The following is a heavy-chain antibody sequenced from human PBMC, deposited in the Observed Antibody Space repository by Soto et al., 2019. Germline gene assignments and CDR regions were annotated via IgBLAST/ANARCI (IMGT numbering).Heavy chain of an antibody. V-gene: IGHV1-3*01. D-gene: IGHD3-3*02. CDR1: GYTFTSYS. CDR2: INAGNGNT. J-gene: IGHJ6*02. Sequence: ASVKVSSKASGYTFTSYSIHWLRHAPGQRLEWMGCINAGNGNTKYSQKFQGRVTITRDTSASTAYMEPSSLRSENTALYYCARDLPIHFWSLGYYYGMDVWGQGTTVPLSS. CDR3: ARDLPIHFWSLGYYYGMDV.